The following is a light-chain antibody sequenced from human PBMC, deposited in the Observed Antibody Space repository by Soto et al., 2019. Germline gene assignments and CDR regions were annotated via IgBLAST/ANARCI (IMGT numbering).Light chain of an antibody. J-gene: IGLJ1*01. CDR3: SSYTSSSTPFV. Sequence: QSALTQPVSVSGSPGQSITISCTGTSSDVGGYNYVSWYQQHPGKAPKLIIYDVTNRPSGVSDRFSGSKSGNTASLTISGLQAEDGTDYYCSSYTSSSTPFVFGTGTKLTVL. V-gene: IGLV2-14*03. CDR2: DVT. CDR1: SSDVGGYNY.